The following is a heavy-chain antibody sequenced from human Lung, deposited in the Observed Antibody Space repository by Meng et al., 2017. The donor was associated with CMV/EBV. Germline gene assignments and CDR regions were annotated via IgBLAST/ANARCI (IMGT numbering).Heavy chain of an antibody. D-gene: IGHD6-6*01. CDR1: GFTFSSYS. J-gene: IGHJ6*02. V-gene: IGHV3-21*01. CDR3: ARDAEQLVRGGSMDV. CDR2: ISSSSSYI. Sequence: ESLKIPCAGSGFTFSSYSMNWVRQAPGKGLEWVSSISSSSSYIYYADSVKGRFTISRDNAKKSHYLQINSLRAEDTAVYYCARDAEQLVRGGSMDVWGQGTTVTVSS.